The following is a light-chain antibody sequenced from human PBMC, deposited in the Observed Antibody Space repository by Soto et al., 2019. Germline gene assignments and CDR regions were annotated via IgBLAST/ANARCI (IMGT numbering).Light chain of an antibody. J-gene: IGLJ2*01. CDR1: ASDIGAYNF. V-gene: IGLV2-8*01. CDR3: TSFAGSDKLI. Sequence: QSALTQPPSASGSPGQSATISCTGAASDIGAYNFVSWYQQYPGKAPKLMIYEVYKRPSGVPDRFSGSKSGNTASLTVSGLQPEDEADYYCTSFAGSDKLIFGGGPKLTVL. CDR2: EVY.